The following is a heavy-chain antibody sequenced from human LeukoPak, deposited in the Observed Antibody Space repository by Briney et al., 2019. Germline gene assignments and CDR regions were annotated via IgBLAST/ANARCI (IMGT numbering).Heavy chain of an antibody. CDR3: ARQGGNDYGGNRPLLWIDP. CDR2: IYYSGIT. Sequence: ASETLSLTCTVSGGAISCSSYYWGWIRQPPGKGLEWIGSIYYSGITYYNPSLKSRVTISVDTSKNQFSLKLTSVTAADTAVYYCARQGGNDYGGNRPLLWIDPWGQGTLVTVSS. J-gene: IGHJ5*02. CDR1: GGAISCSSYY. V-gene: IGHV4-39*01. D-gene: IGHD4-23*01.